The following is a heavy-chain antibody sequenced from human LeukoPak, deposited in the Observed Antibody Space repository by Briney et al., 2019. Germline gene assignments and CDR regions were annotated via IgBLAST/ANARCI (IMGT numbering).Heavy chain of an antibody. Sequence: GASLRLSCAASGFTFSSYAMSWVRQAPGKGLEWVSAISGSGGSTYYADSVKGRFTISRDNSKNTLYLQMNSLRAEDTAVYYCAKDREYSGSWLDAFGIWGQGTMVTVSS. V-gene: IGHV3-23*01. D-gene: IGHD1-26*01. CDR1: GFTFSSYA. CDR2: ISGSGGST. J-gene: IGHJ3*02. CDR3: AKDREYSGSWLDAFGI.